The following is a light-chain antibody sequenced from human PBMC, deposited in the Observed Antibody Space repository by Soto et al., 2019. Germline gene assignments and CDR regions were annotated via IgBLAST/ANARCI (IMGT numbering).Light chain of an antibody. Sequence: DIQMTQSPPSLSASVGDRVTITCRASQSVSNYLNWYQQKPGKAPKVLIYAASSLQSGVPSRFSGSGSGTEFSLTISSLQPEDAATYYCQQSNSTPLTFGGGTKVDIK. J-gene: IGKJ4*01. CDR2: AAS. V-gene: IGKV1-39*01. CDR3: QQSNSTPLT. CDR1: QSVSNY.